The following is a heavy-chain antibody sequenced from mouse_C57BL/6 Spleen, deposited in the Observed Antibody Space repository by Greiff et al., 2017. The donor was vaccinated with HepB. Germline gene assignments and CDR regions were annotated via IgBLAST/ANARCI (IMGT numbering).Heavy chain of an antibody. V-gene: IGHV5-12*01. D-gene: IGHD1-1*01. J-gene: IGHJ3*01. CDR3: ARQDYGSSYAFAY. CDR1: GFTFSDYY. CDR2: ISNGGGST. Sequence: EVQLVESGGGLVQPGGSLKLSCAASGFTFSDYYMYWVRQTPEKRLEWVAYISNGGGSTYYPDTVKGRFTISRDNAKNTLYLQMSRLKSEDTAMYYCARQDYGSSYAFAYWGQGTLVTVSA.